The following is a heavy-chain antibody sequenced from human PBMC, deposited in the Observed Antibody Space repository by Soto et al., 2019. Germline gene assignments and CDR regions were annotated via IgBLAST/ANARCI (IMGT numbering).Heavy chain of an antibody. CDR3: TTDPLLLYYYGMDV. CDR1: GFTFSNAW. Sequence: GGSLRLSCAASGFTFSNAWMNWVRQAPGKGLEWVGRIKSKTDGGTTDYAAPVKGRFTISRDDSKNTLYLQMNSLKTEDTAVYYCTTDPLLLYYYGMDVWGQGTTVTVSS. J-gene: IGHJ6*02. D-gene: IGHD3-10*01. CDR2: IKSKTDGGTT. V-gene: IGHV3-15*07.